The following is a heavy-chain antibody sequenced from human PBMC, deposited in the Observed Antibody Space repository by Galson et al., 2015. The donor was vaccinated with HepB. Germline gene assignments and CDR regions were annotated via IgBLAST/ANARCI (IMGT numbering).Heavy chain of an antibody. Sequence: SLRLSCAASGFTVSSNYMSWVRQAPGKGLEWVSVIYSGGSTYYADSVKGRFTISRDNSKDTLYLQMNSLRAEDTAVYYCARASGGGGSPFDYWGQGTLVTVSS. J-gene: IGHJ4*02. CDR1: GFTVSSNY. CDR2: IYSGGST. V-gene: IGHV3-53*01. CDR3: ARASGGGGSPFDY. D-gene: IGHD3-10*01.